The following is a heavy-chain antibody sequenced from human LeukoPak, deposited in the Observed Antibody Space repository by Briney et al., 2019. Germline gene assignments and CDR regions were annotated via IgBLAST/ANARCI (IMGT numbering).Heavy chain of an antibody. CDR3: AREPNLSGYYVLSSDAFDI. D-gene: IGHD3-22*01. CDR2: ISSIGSTI. J-gene: IGHJ3*02. V-gene: IGHV3-48*03. Sequence: GGSLRLSCAASGFTFSIYEMNCVRQAPGKGREWGSYISSIGSTIYYADSVKGRFTISRDNATNSLYLQMNSLRAEDTAVYYCAREPNLSGYYVLSSDAFDIWGQGTVVTVSS. CDR1: GFTFSIYE.